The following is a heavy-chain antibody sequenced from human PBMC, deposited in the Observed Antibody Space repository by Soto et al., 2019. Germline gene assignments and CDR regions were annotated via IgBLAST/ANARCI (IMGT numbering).Heavy chain of an antibody. D-gene: IGHD5-18*01. CDR3: ARSRATPAGYSYSGWDIWFDP. CDR1: GGSISSGGYS. V-gene: IGHV4-30-2*02. CDR2: IYHSGST. Sequence: SETLSLTCAVSGGSISSGGYSWSWIRQPPGKGLEWIGYIYHSGSTYYNPSLKSRVTISVDRSKNQFSLKVRSVTAADTAVYYCARSRATPAGYSYSGWDIWFDPWGQGTLVTVSS. J-gene: IGHJ5*02.